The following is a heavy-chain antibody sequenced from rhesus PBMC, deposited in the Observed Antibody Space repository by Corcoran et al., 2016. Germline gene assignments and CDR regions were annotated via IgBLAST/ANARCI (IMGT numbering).Heavy chain of an antibody. V-gene: IGHV2S1*01. D-gene: IGHD6-31*01. CDR2: IYWEDDK. Sequence: QATLKESGPALGKPTQTLTLTCTFSGFSLSTSGLGVGWIRQPPGKVLEWLASIYWEDDKYYSPSLTSRLTHSKDTSENQVVLTMTNMDPVDTATYYCARVAPHSSGWYSTGLDSWGQGVVVTVSS. CDR1: GFSLSTSGLG. J-gene: IGHJ6*01. CDR3: ARVAPHSSGWYSTGLDS.